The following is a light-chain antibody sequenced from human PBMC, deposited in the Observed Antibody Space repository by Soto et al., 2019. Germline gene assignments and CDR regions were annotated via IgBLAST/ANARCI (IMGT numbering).Light chain of an antibody. V-gene: IGKV3D-15*01. J-gene: IGKJ1*01. CDR2: GAS. CDR3: QQYNNWPQT. CDR1: QSISSD. Sequence: EIVVTQSPATLSVSPGERATLSCRASQSISSDLAWYQQQPGQAPRLLIYGASTRATGIPARFGGRGSGTEFTLTISSLQSEDFAVYFCQQYNNWPQTFGQGTKVDIK.